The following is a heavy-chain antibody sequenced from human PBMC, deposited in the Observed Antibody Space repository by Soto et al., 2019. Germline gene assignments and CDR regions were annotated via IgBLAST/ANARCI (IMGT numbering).Heavy chain of an antibody. V-gene: IGHV3-23*01. CDR3: AKEQNSGTYRFYFDY. CDR1: GITLSSYA. Sequence: PGGSLRLSCAASGITLSSYAMSRVRQAPGKGPEWVSGISASGGSTSYADSVKGRFTISRDNSKNTLYLQMNSLRADDTAVYHCAKEQNSGTYRFYFDYWGQGALVTVSS. CDR2: ISASGGST. J-gene: IGHJ4*02. D-gene: IGHD1-26*01.